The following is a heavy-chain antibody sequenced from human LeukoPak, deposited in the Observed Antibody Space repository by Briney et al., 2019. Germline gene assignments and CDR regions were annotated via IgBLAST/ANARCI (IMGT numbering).Heavy chain of an antibody. CDR2: INPSGGST. Sequence: ASVKVSCKASGYTFTSYYMHWVRQAPGQGLEWMGIINPSGGSTSYAQKFQGRVTMTRDTSTSTVYMELSSLRSEDTAVYYCARDLGRSYNPGIAAAGLDYWGQGTLVTVSS. J-gene: IGHJ4*02. CDR1: GYTFTSYY. V-gene: IGHV1-46*01. D-gene: IGHD6-13*01. CDR3: ARDLGRSYNPGIAAAGLDY.